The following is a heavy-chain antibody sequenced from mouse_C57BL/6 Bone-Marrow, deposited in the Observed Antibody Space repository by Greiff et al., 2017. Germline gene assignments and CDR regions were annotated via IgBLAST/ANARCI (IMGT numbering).Heavy chain of an antibody. Sequence: EVKLLESGEGLVKPGGSLKLSCAASGFTFSSYSMSWVRQTPEKRLEWVAYISSGGDYIYYADTVKGRYTISRDNARNTLYLQMSSLKSEDTAMYYWTRGGGDGSMDYWGQGTSVTVSS. V-gene: IGHV5-9-1*02. J-gene: IGHJ4*01. CDR3: TRGGGDGSMDY. CDR1: GFTFSSYS. D-gene: IGHD2-3*01. CDR2: ISSGGDYI.